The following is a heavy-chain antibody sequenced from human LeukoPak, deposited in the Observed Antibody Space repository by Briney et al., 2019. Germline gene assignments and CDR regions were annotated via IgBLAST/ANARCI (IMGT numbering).Heavy chain of an antibody. Sequence: ASVKVSCKASGYTFTSYGISWVRQAPGQGLEWMGWINPNSGGTNYAQKFQGRVTMTRDTSISTAYMELSRLRSDDTAVYYCARFGTALDYWGQGTLVTVSS. V-gene: IGHV1-2*02. CDR2: INPNSGGT. J-gene: IGHJ4*02. CDR3: ARFGTALDY. CDR1: GYTFTSYG. D-gene: IGHD5-18*01.